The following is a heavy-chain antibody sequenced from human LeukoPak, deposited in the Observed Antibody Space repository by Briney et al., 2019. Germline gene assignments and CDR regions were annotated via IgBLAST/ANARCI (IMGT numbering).Heavy chain of an antibody. Sequence: PSETLSLTCTVSGGSISSYYWSWIRQPPGKGLEWIGEINHSGSTNYNPSLKSRVTISVDTSKNQFSLKLSSVTAADTAVYYCARSRGSGWNVRLYYFDYWGQGTLVTVSS. CDR3: ARSRGSGWNVRLYYFDY. CDR1: GGSISSYY. V-gene: IGHV4-34*01. CDR2: INHSGST. J-gene: IGHJ4*02. D-gene: IGHD6-19*01.